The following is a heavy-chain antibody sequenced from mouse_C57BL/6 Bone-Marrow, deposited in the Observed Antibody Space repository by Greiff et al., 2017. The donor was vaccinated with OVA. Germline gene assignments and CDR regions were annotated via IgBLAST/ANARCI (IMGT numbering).Heavy chain of an antibody. CDR1: GYTFTSYW. CDR2: IYPSDSET. CDR3: ARRYDYVWYFDV. J-gene: IGHJ1*03. V-gene: IGHV1-61*01. Sequence: VQLQQPGAELVRPGSSVKLSCKASGYTFTSYWMDWVKQRPGQGLEWIGNIYPSDSETHYNQKFKDKATLTVDKSSSTAYMQLSSLTSEDSAVYYCARRYDYVWYFDVWGTGTTVTVSS. D-gene: IGHD2-4*01.